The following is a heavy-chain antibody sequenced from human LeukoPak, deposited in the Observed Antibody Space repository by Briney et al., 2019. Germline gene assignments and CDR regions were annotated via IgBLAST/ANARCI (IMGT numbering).Heavy chain of an antibody. CDR3: AKGAYSSGWYHFDY. Sequence: PGGSLRLSCAASGYTFDDYAMHWVRQAPGKGLEWVSGISWNSGSTDYADSVKGRFTISRDNAKNSLYLQMNSLRAEDTALYYCAKGAYSSGWYHFDYWGQGTLVTVSS. CDR1: GYTFDDYA. V-gene: IGHV3-9*01. J-gene: IGHJ4*02. CDR2: ISWNSGST. D-gene: IGHD6-19*01.